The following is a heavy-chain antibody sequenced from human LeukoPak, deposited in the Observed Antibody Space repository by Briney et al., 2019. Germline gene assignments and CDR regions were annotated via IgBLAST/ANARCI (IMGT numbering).Heavy chain of an antibody. J-gene: IGHJ5*02. V-gene: IGHV3-30*04. CDR3: ARGTAKIRGFDP. CDR1: GFTFSSYA. Sequence: PGGSLRLSCAASGFTFSSYAMHWVRQAPGKGLEWVAIISYDGSNKYYADSVKGRFTISRDNSRDTLYLQMNSPRAEDTAVYYCARGTAKIRGFDPWGQGTQVTVSS. D-gene: IGHD2-8*02. CDR2: ISYDGSNK.